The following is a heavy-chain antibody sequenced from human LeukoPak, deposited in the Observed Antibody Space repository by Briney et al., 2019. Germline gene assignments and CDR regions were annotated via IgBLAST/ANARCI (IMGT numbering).Heavy chain of an antibody. CDR2: IYYSGST. CDR3: ARHVWLQPFDY. CDR1: GGSMNSYY. V-gene: IGHV4-59*08. Sequence: SETLSLTCSVSGGSMNSYYWSWIRQSPGKGPEWIGYIYYSGSTNYNPSFKSRVTISVDTSKNQFSLKLSSVTAADTAVYYCARHVWLQPFDYWGQGTLVTVSS. J-gene: IGHJ4*02. D-gene: IGHD3-9*01.